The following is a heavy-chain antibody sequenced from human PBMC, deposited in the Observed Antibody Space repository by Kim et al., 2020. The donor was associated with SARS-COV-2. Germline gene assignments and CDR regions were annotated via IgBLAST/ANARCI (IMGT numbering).Heavy chain of an antibody. CDR2: IYYSGST. Sequence: SETLSLTCTVSGGSISSSSYYWGWIRQPPGKGLEWIGSIYYSGSTYYNPSLKSRVTISVDTSKNQFSLKLSSVTAADTAVYYCARVDYGSGSYYNDYWGQGTLVTVSS. CDR3: ARVDYGSGSYYNDY. D-gene: IGHD3-10*01. CDR1: GGSISSSSYY. V-gene: IGHV4-39*01. J-gene: IGHJ4*02.